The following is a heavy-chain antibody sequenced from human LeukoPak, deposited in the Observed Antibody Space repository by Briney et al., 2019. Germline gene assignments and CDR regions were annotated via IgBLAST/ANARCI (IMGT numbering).Heavy chain of an antibody. J-gene: IGHJ6*03. CDR3: ARVGDYYYYMDV. V-gene: IGHV4-34*01. CDR2: INHSGST. D-gene: IGHD3-10*01. CDR1: GGSFSGYY. Sequence: SETLSLTCAVYGGSFSGYYWSWIRQPPGKGLEWLGEINHSGSTNYNPSLKSRVTISVDTSKNQFSLKLSSVTAADTAVYYCARVGDYYYYMDVWGKGTTVTVSS.